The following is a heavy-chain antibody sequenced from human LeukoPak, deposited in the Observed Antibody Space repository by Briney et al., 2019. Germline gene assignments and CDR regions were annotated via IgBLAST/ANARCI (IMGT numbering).Heavy chain of an antibody. CDR1: VGTFSSYA. D-gene: IGHD4-17*01. CDR2: IIPIFGTA. CDR3: ASWQDGDYFAFDI. Sequence: ASVKVSCKASVGTFSSYAISWVRQAPGQGLEWMGGIIPIFGTANYAQKFQGRVTITTDESTSTAYMELSSLRSEDTAVYYCASWQDGDYFAFDIWGQGTMVTVSA. J-gene: IGHJ3*02. V-gene: IGHV1-69*05.